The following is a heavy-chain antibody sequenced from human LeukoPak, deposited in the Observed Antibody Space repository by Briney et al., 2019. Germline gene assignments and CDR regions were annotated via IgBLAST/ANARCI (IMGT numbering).Heavy chain of an antibody. D-gene: IGHD5-18*01. J-gene: IGHJ4*02. Sequence: PGGSLRHSCAASGFTFSSYAMSWVRQAPGKGLEWVSAISGSGGSTLYADSVKGRFTISRDNSKNTVYLQMSSLRAEDTAVYYCAKGERGYSYGFLLDYWGQGTLVTVSS. CDR3: AKGERGYSYGFLLDY. CDR1: GFTFSSYA. V-gene: IGHV3-23*01. CDR2: ISGSGGST.